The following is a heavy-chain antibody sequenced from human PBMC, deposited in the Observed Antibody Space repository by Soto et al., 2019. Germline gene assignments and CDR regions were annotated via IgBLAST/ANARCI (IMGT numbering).Heavy chain of an antibody. CDR2: INHVGGT. D-gene: IGHD2-15*01. V-gene: IGHV4-34*01. Sequence: SETLSLTCAVYGGFLSESYWTWIRQPPGKGLEWIGEINHVGGTNYNPSLKSRVTMSVDTSQNQFSLRLISVTAADTAMYFCVRIRYQLPASVLRLDPWGQGTPVTVSS. CDR1: GGFLSESY. CDR3: VRIRYQLPASVLRLDP. J-gene: IGHJ5*02.